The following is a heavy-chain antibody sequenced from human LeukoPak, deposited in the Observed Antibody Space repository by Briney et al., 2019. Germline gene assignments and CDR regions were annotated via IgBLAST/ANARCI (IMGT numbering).Heavy chain of an antibody. CDR3: AREGWELFVFDY. CDR1: GGTFSSYA. D-gene: IGHD1-26*01. Sequence: GASVKVSCKASGGTFSSYAISWVRQAPGQGLEWMGGIIPIFGTANYAQKFQGRVTITADESTSTAYMELSSLRSEDTAVYYCAREGWELFVFDYWGQGTLVTVSS. V-gene: IGHV1-69*13. CDR2: IIPIFGTA. J-gene: IGHJ4*02.